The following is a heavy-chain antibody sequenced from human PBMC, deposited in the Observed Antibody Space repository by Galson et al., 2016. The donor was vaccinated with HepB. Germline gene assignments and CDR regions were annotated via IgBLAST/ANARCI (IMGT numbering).Heavy chain of an antibody. CDR3: AKDASHDYILGTYRNDDAFDI. D-gene: IGHD3-16*02. V-gene: IGHV3-33*06. Sequence: SLRLSCAASGFSFSSYGMHWVRQAPGKRLEWVAVIWYDGSNKYYAESVKGRFTISRENSKNTLYLQMNSLRAEDTAIYYCAKDASHDYILGTYRNDDAFDIWGQGKMVSVSS. CDR1: GFSFSSYG. J-gene: IGHJ3*02. CDR2: IWYDGSNK.